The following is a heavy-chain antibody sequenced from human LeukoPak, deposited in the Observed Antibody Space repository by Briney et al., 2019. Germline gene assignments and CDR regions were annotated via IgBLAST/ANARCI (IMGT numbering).Heavy chain of an antibody. CDR3: ARDGRRPPYYFDY. V-gene: IGHV3-48*01. Sequence: GGSLRLSCAASGFTFSSYSMNWVRQAPGKGLERVSYISSSSSNIYYAVTVKGRFTISRDNAKNSLYLQMNSLRAEDMAVYYCARDGRRPPYYFDYWGEGSMVTVSS. CDR1: GFTFSSYS. J-gene: IGHJ4*02. D-gene: IGHD3/OR15-3a*01. CDR2: ISSSSSNI.